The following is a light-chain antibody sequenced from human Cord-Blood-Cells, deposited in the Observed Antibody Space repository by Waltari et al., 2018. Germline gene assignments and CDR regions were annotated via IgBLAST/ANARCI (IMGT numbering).Light chain of an antibody. J-gene: IGKJ5*01. CDR2: DAS. Sequence: DIQMTHSPSSLSVSVGDRVSITCQASQDISNYLNWYQQKPGKAPKLLIYDASNLETGVPSRFSGSGSGTEFTFTISSLQLEDIATYYCQQYDNLPITFGQGTRLEIK. CDR3: QQYDNLPIT. CDR1: QDISNY. V-gene: IGKV1-33*01.